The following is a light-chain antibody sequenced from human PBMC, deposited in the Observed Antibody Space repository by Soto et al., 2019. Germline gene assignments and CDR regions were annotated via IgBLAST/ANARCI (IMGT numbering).Light chain of an antibody. Sequence: QSVLTQPPSASGTPGQRVTIPCSGSSSNIGSNYVYWYQQLPGTAPKLLIYRNNQRPSGVPDRFSGSKSGTSASLAISGLRSEDEADYYCAAWDDSLSGPKVFGGGTQLTVL. CDR1: SSNIGSNY. J-gene: IGLJ3*02. V-gene: IGLV1-47*01. CDR2: RNN. CDR3: AAWDDSLSGPKV.